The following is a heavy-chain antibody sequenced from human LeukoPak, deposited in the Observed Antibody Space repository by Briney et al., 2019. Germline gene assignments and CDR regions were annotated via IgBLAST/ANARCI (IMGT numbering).Heavy chain of an antibody. J-gene: IGHJ4*02. V-gene: IGHV3-33*01. CDR3: AREGGPYRPLDY. Sequence: PGRSLRLSCAASGFTFSSYGMHWVRQAPGKGLEWVAVIWYDGSNKYYADSVKGRFTISRDNSKNTLYLQMNSLRAEDTAVYYCAREGGPYRPLDYSGQGTLVTVS. D-gene: IGHD3-16*01. CDR1: GFTFSSYG. CDR2: IWYDGSNK.